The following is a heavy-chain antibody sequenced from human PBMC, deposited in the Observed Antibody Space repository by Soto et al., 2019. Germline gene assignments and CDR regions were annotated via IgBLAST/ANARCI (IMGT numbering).Heavy chain of an antibody. Sequence: QVQLQESGPRLVKPSQTLPLTCTVSGGSISRGDYYWSWIRQPPGKGLEWIGYIYYRGSTYYNPSLKSRVTISVDTSKNQFSLKLSSVAAADTAVYYCARGRYYDSSGYYGYWGQGTLVTVSS. CDR2: IYYRGST. CDR1: GGSISRGDYY. V-gene: IGHV4-30-4*01. J-gene: IGHJ4*02. CDR3: ARGRYYDSSGYYGY. D-gene: IGHD3-22*01.